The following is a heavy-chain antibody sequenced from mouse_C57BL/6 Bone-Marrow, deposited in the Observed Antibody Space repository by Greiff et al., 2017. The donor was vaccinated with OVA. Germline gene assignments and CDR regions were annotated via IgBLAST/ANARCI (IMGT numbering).Heavy chain of an antibody. Sequence: VKLLESGPGLVAPSQSVSITCTASGFSLTSYGVDWVRQPPGKGLEWLGVIWAGGGTKYKQALMCRLRISKDNSKSQVFLKMNSLQTDDTAMYYCAKHETVRGYAMDYWGQGTSVTVSS. CDR3: AKHETVRGYAMDY. CDR1: GFSLTSYG. J-gene: IGHJ4*01. V-gene: IGHV2-9*01. CDR2: IWAGGGT.